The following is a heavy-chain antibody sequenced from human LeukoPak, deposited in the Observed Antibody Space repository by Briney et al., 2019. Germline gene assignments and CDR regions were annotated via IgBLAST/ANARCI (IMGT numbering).Heavy chain of an antibody. V-gene: IGHV4-38-2*02. CDR1: GYSLSSDYY. CDR2: IHHSGST. D-gene: IGHD5-18*01. Sequence: PSETLSLTCTVSGYSLSSDYYWGWIRQPPGKGLEWSGRIHHSGSTYYNPSLKSRVTISLDTSKNQFSLKVGSMTAADTGVYYCARAGGYGLIDFWGQGTMVTVSS. J-gene: IGHJ4*02. CDR3: ARAGGYGLIDF.